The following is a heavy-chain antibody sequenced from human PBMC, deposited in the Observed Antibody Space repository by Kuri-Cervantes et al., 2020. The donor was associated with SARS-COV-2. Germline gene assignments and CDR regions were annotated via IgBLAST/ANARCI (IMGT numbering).Heavy chain of an antibody. J-gene: IGHJ4*02. CDR1: GFTFSSYW. CDR3: ARDKDSMGFGELFDY. CDR2: IKQDGSEK. V-gene: IGHV3-7*01. D-gene: IGHD3-10*01. Sequence: GGSLRLSCAASGFTFSSYWMSWVRQAPGKGLEWVANIKQDGSEKYYVDSVKGRFTISRDNAKNSLYLQMNSLRAEDTAVYYCARDKDSMGFGELFDYWGQGTLVTVSS.